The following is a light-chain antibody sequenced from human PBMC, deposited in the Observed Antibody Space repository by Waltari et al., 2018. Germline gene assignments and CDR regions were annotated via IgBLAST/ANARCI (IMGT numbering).Light chain of an antibody. CDR3: QQYNKWPIFT. V-gene: IGKV3D-15*01. Sequence: EIVMTQSPATLSVSPGERATPPCRASQTINSNLAWYQQKPGQAPRLLIYGASTRATGIPARFSGSGSGTEFTLTISSLQSEDFAIYYCQQYNKWPIFTFGPGTKLEI. J-gene: IGKJ3*01. CDR1: QTINSN. CDR2: GAS.